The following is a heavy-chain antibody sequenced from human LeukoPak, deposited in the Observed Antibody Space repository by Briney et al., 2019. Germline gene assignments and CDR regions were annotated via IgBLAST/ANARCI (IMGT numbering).Heavy chain of an antibody. CDR2: ISSSSSYI. CDR1: GFMFSSYW. Sequence: GGSLRLSCAASGFMFSSYWMHWVRQAPGKGLEWVSSISSSSSYIYYADSVKGRFTISRDNAKNSLYLQMNSLRAEDTAVYYCARDLGYSSGWYGYYYYYYGMDVWGQGTTVTVSS. D-gene: IGHD6-19*01. CDR3: ARDLGYSSGWYGYYYYYYGMDV. V-gene: IGHV3-21*01. J-gene: IGHJ6*02.